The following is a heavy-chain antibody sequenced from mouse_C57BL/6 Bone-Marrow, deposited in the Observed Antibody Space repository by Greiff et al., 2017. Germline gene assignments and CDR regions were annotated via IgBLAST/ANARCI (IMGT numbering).Heavy chain of an antibody. CDR1: GYTFTSYW. CDR3: ASSLYDGYYGWFAY. V-gene: IGHV1-69*01. D-gene: IGHD2-3*01. CDR2: IDPSDSYT. Sequence: QVQLQQPGAELVMPGASVKLSCKASGYTFTSYWMLWVKQRPGQGLEWIGEIDPSDSYTNYNQKFKGKSTLTVDKSSSTAYMQLSSLTSEDSAVYYCASSLYDGYYGWFAYWGQGTLVTVSA. J-gene: IGHJ3*01.